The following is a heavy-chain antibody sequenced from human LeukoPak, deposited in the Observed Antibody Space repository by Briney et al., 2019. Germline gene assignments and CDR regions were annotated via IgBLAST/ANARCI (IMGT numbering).Heavy chain of an antibody. V-gene: IGHV3-11*01. CDR3: ARDPYYYGSSGYLSI. Sequence: PGGSLRLSCAASGFTFSDYYMSWIRQAPGKGLEWVSYISISGNTIYYADSVKGRFTISRDNAKNSLYLQMNSLRAEDTAVYYCARDPYYYGSSGYLSIWGQGTMVTVSS. CDR1: GFTFSDYY. CDR2: ISISGNTI. D-gene: IGHD3-22*01. J-gene: IGHJ3*02.